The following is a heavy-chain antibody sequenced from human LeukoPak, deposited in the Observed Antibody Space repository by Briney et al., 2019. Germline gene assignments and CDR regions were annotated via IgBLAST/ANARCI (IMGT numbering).Heavy chain of an antibody. J-gene: IGHJ4*02. D-gene: IGHD3-22*01. CDR1: GYTFTSYG. CDR2: ISAYNGNT. V-gene: IGHV1-18*01. Sequence: GASVKVSCKASGYTFTSYGISWVRQAPGQGLEWMGWISAYNGNTNYAQKLQGRVTMTTDTSTSRAYMELRSLRSDDTAVYYCARDRWPESYYDSSGYCTFDYWGQGTLVTVSS. CDR3: ARDRWPESYYDSSGYCTFDY.